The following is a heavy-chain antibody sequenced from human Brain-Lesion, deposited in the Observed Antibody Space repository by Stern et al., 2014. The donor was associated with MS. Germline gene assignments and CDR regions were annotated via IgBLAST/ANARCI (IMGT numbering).Heavy chain of an antibody. Sequence: QVQLVESGSGLVKPSQTLSLTCTVSGDSISSGGFSWSWIRQPPGKGLEWIAYGYFGGPTFYGPSLKSRVTISVDRSKNQFSLKLTSVTAADTAVYYCARGDYNILTGFYGENNWFDPWGQGILVTVSS. CDR2: GYFGGPT. CDR3: ARGDYNILTGFYGENNWFDP. CDR1: GDSISSGGFS. D-gene: IGHD3-9*01. J-gene: IGHJ5*02. V-gene: IGHV4-30-2*01.